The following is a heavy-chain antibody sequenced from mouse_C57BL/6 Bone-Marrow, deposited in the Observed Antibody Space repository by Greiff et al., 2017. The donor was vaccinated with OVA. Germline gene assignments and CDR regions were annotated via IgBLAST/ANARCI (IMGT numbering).Heavy chain of an antibody. J-gene: IGHJ4*01. V-gene: IGHV1-69*01. D-gene: IGHD2-4*01. CDR2: IDPSDSYT. CDR3: ARRDYPYAMDD. Sequence: QVQLQQPGAELVMPGASVKLSCKASGYTFTSYWMHWVKQRPGQGLEWIGEIDPSDSYTNYNQKFKGKSTLTVDKSSSTAYMQLSSLTSEDSAVYYCARRDYPYAMDDWGKGTSVTVSS. CDR1: GYTFTSYW.